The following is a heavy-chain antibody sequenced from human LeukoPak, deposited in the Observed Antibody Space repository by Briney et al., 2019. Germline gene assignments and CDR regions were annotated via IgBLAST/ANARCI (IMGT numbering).Heavy chain of an antibody. Sequence: ASVKVSCKASGYTFTSYDINWVRQATGQGLEWVGWMNPNSGDTGYAQKFQGRVTMTRNTSISTAYMELSSLRSEDTAVYYCARERSSLEYYYYYMDVWGKGTTVTVSS. CDR3: ARERSSLEYYYYYMDV. CDR2: MNPNSGDT. V-gene: IGHV1-8*01. D-gene: IGHD6-13*01. CDR1: GYTFTSYD. J-gene: IGHJ6*03.